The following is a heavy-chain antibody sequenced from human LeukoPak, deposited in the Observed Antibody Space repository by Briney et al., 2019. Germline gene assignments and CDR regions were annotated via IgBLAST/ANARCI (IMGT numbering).Heavy chain of an antibody. Sequence: PGGSLRLSCAASGFTFSSYSMNWVRQAPGKGLEWVSYISSSSSTIYYADSVKGRFTISRDNSKNTLYLQMNSLRAEDTAVYYCAKDTLAWGYCSGGSCYFDYWGQGTLVTVSS. CDR2: ISSSSSTI. V-gene: IGHV3-48*01. J-gene: IGHJ4*02. D-gene: IGHD2-15*01. CDR3: AKDTLAWGYCSGGSCYFDY. CDR1: GFTFSSYS.